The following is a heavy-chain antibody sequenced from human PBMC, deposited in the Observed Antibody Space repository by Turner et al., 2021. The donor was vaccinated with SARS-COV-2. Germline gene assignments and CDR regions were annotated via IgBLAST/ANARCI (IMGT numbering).Heavy chain of an antibody. D-gene: IGHD6-19*01. CDR3: VSKGQVAVAGFDS. CDR2: IKQDGGDK. V-gene: IGHV3-7*01. CDR1: GFAFSNYW. Sequence: EVQLVESGGGLVQPGESLTLSCVAPGFAFSNYWRTWVRQAPGKGLEWVANIKQDGGDKYYVDSVQGRFTISRDNAENSLYLQKNSLRVEDTAIYYCVSKGQVAVAGFDSWGQGTLVTVSS. J-gene: IGHJ4*02.